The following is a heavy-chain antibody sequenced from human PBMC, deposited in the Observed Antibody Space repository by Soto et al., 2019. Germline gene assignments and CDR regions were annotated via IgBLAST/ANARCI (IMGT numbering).Heavy chain of an antibody. D-gene: IGHD2-8*02. Sequence: QVQLVQSGAEVKKPGASVKVSCKASGYTFTSYDINWVRQATGQGLEWMGWMNPNSGNTGYAQKFQGRVSMTRNTSISTAYMELSSLRSEDTDVYYCARLGYCTACVGYYYGMDVWGQGTTVTVSS. J-gene: IGHJ6*02. CDR2: MNPNSGNT. CDR1: GYTFTSYD. CDR3: ARLGYCTACVGYYYGMDV. V-gene: IGHV1-8*01.